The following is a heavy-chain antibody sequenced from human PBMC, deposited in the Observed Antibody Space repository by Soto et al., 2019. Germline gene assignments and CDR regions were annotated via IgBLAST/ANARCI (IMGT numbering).Heavy chain of an antibody. V-gene: IGHV4-59*01. Sequence: PSETLSLTCTVSGGSISSYYWSWIRQPPGKGLEWMGYIYYSGSTNYNPSLKSRVTISVDTSKNQFSLNMSSVTAADTAVYYCARGIRVNWFDPWGQGTLVTVS. CDR2: IYYSGST. D-gene: IGHD3-3*02. CDR1: GGSISSYY. J-gene: IGHJ5*02. CDR3: ARGIRVNWFDP.